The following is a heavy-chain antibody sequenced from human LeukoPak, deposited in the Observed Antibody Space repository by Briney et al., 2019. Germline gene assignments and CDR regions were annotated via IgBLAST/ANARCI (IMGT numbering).Heavy chain of an antibody. Sequence: SETLSLTCTVSGGSISTYYWNWIRQPAGKGLEWIGRIYTGGYTNYNPSVKSRVTMSVDTSKNQFSLKLSSVTAADTAVYYCARTAVLWFGEFIWYYMDVWGKGTTVTISS. CDR1: GGSISTYY. CDR3: ARTAVLWFGEFIWYYMDV. D-gene: IGHD3-10*01. V-gene: IGHV4-4*07. J-gene: IGHJ6*03. CDR2: IYTGGYT.